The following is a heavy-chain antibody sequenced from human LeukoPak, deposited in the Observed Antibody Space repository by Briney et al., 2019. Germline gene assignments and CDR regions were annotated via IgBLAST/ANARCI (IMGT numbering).Heavy chain of an antibody. CDR1: GGPFSIYC. V-gene: IGHV4-34*01. CDR3: ATMGSGSYFNY. CDR2: INQSGST. D-gene: IGHD1-26*01. J-gene: IGHJ4*02. Sequence: SETLSLTCGVYGGPFSIYCWNWIRQSPGEGLEWIGEINQSGSTKYNPSLKSRVTISVDTSKNQFSLKLSSVTAADTAVYYCATMGSGSYFNYWGQGSLVTVSS.